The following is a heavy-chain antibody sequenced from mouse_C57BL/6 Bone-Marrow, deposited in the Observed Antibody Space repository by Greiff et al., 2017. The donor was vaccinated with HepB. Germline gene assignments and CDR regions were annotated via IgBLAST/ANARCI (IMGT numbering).Heavy chain of an antibody. D-gene: IGHD1-1*01. V-gene: IGHV1-9*01. CDR2: ILPGSGST. Sequence: VKLVESGAELMKPGASVKLSCKATGYTFTGYWIEWVKQRPGHGLEWIGEILPGSGSTNYNEKFKGKATFTADPSSNTAYMQLSSLTTEDSAIDYCARGTTVVATDFDYWGQGTTLTVSS. CDR1: GYTFTGYW. J-gene: IGHJ2*01. CDR3: ARGTTVVATDFDY.